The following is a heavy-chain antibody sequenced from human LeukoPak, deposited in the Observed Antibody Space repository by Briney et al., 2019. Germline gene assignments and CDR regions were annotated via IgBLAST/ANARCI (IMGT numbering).Heavy chain of an antibody. Sequence: VGALRLSCAASGFTFSSYSMNWVRQAPGKGLEWVSSISSSSSYIYYADSVKGRFTISRDNAKNSLYLQMTSLGAEDTAVYYCAKGQQLVKLDSWGQGTVVTVS. V-gene: IGHV3-21*01. D-gene: IGHD6-6*01. CDR3: AKGQQLVKLDS. CDR1: GFTFSSYS. CDR2: ISSSSSYI. J-gene: IGHJ4*02.